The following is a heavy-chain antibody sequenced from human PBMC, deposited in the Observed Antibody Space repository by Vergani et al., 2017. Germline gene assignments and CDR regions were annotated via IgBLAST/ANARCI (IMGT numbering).Heavy chain of an antibody. CDR2: IYSTGST. V-gene: IGHV4-31*03. Sequence: QVQLQESGPGLVKPSQTLSLTCSVSGDSISSGVYYWNWLRQHPGKGLEGIGYIYSTGSTHHNPSLRRRINMSVDTSKNQFYLKLNSVTAADTAMYYCARMGGYDEGDAFRIGYFDSWGPGILVTVSS. CDR1: GDSISSGVYY. D-gene: IGHD3-22*01. CDR3: ARMGGYDEGDAFRIGYFDS. J-gene: IGHJ4*02.